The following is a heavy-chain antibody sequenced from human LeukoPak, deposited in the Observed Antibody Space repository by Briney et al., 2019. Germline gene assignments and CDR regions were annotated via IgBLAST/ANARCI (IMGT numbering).Heavy chain of an antibody. D-gene: IGHD6-13*01. CDR1: GFTFSSYA. V-gene: IGHV3-23*01. CDR2: ISGSGTNT. Sequence: RGSLRLSCAASGFTFSSYALSWVRQALGKRLEWVSVISGSGTNTHYADSVKGRFTISRDNSKNTLYLQMNSLRAEDAAVYYCAKLRRIAAAEMEIDSWGQGTLVTVSS. CDR3: AKLRRIAAAEMEIDS. J-gene: IGHJ4*02.